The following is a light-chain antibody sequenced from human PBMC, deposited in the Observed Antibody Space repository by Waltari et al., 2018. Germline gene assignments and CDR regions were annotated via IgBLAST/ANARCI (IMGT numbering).Light chain of an antibody. CDR3: QQYNTYPWT. CDR1: QSIRSW. CDR2: DAS. Sequence: DIQMTQSPSTVSASVGDRVTITCRASQSIRSWLAWYQQKPGKAPKLLIYDASSVESGFPSRFSGSGSGTEFTLTISSLQPDDFAAYYCQQYNTYPWTFGQGTRVEIK. J-gene: IGKJ1*01. V-gene: IGKV1-5*01.